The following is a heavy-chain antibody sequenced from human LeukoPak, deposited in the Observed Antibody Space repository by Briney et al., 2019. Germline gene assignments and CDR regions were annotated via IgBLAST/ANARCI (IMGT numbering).Heavy chain of an antibody. V-gene: IGHV4-39*01. D-gene: IGHD1-26*01. Sequence: SETLSLTCTVSGGSISSSSYYWGWIRQPPGKGLEWIGSIYYSGSTYYNPSLKSRVTISVDTSKNQFSLKLSSVTAADTAVYYCARHVKFDRSPLGYWGQGTLVTVSS. CDR3: ARHVKFDRSPLGY. J-gene: IGHJ4*02. CDR1: GGSISSSSYY. CDR2: IYYSGST.